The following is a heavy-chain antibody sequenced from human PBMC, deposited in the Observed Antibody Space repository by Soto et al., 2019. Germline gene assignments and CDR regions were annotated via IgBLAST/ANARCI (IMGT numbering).Heavy chain of an antibody. CDR2: IYSSGST. Sequence: SETLSLTCTVSGGSISGYFWSWIRQPPGKGLEWLGYIYSSGSTNYNPSLKSRITISVDTSKNQFSLNLTSVTAADTAVYYCAKSPYDSSGYYYYFQYWGQGTLVTVSS. CDR1: GGSISGYF. J-gene: IGHJ4*02. V-gene: IGHV4-59*01. CDR3: AKSPYDSSGYYYYFQY. D-gene: IGHD3-22*01.